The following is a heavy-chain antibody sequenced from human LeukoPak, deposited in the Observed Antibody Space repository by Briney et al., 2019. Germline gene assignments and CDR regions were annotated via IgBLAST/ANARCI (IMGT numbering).Heavy chain of an antibody. V-gene: IGHV1-2*06. CDR3: ARGPRLDSSGWYYGAFDI. D-gene: IGHD6-19*01. CDR2: INPNSGGA. J-gene: IGHJ3*02. Sequence: ASVKVSCKASGYTFTGYYIHWVRQAPGQGLEWMGRINPNSGGADYAQKFQGRVSMTRDTSISTAYMELSSLRSDDTAVYYCARGPRLDSSGWYYGAFDIWGQGTMVTVSS. CDR1: GYTFTGYY.